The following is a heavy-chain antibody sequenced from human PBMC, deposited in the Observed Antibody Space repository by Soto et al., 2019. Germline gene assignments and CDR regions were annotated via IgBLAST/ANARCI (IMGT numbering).Heavy chain of an antibody. Sequence: QVQLQQWGAGLLKPSEILSLTCAVYGGSFSGYYWSWIRQPPGKGLVWIGEINHSGSTNYNPSLKSRVTLAIDASKNQFSLRLSSMTAADTAVYYCARYRPSDGYCSSTSCYRVGWFDPWGQGTLVTVSS. CDR3: ARYRPSDGYCSSTSCYRVGWFDP. J-gene: IGHJ5*02. CDR1: GGSFSGYY. D-gene: IGHD2-2*03. V-gene: IGHV4-34*01. CDR2: INHSGST.